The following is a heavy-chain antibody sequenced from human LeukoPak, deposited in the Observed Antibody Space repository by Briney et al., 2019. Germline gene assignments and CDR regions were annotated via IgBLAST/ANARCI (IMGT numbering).Heavy chain of an antibody. CDR3: VRSGYDYDWFDP. CDR2: ILPLVGRL. J-gene: IGHJ5*02. Sequence: ASVKVSCKASGYTFTSYGISWVRQAPGQGLEWMGRILPLVGRLHYAQKFQGRFTLTADKSTTTVYMELSSLRSEDTAVYYCVRSGYDYDWFDPWGQGTLVTVSS. D-gene: IGHD5-12*01. V-gene: IGHV1-69*04. CDR1: GYTFTSYG.